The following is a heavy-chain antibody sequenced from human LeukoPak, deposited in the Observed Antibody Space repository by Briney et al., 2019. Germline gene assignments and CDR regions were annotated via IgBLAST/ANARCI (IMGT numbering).Heavy chain of an antibody. Sequence: PGRSLLLSCTTSGFTFGDYAMSWVRPAPGEGLEWVGFIRRKGYGVTTEYAASVKATFTISRDDSRRIVYLQMNSLKTEDTAVYYCTREGRGSDAFDYWGQGTLVTVSS. CDR2: IRRKGYGVTT. V-gene: IGHV3-49*04. D-gene: IGHD3-16*01. CDR3: TREGRGSDAFDY. CDR1: GFTFGDYA. J-gene: IGHJ4*02.